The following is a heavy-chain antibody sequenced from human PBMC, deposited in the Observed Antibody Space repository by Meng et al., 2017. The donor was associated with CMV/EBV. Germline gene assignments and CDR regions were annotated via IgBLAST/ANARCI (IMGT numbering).Heavy chain of an antibody. CDR1: GGTFSSYA. CDR2: IIPIFGTA. V-gene: IGHV1-69*05. CDR3: ARERGYSYGTGYFDY. Sequence: SGGTFSSYALSWVRQAPGQGLEWMGGIIPIFGTANYAQKFQGRVTITTDESTSTAYMELSSLRSEDTAVYYCARERGYSYGTGYFDYWGQGTLVTVSS. J-gene: IGHJ4*02. D-gene: IGHD5-18*01.